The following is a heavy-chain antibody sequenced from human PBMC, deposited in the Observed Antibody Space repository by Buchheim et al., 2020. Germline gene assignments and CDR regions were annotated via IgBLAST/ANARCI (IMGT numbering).Heavy chain of an antibody. CDR3: AKDKATVTTKTIDY. CDR2: ISYDGSNK. CDR1: GFTFSSYG. J-gene: IGHJ4*02. Sequence: QVQLVESGGGVVQPGRSLRLSCAASGFTFSSYGMHWVRQAPGKGLEWVAVISYDGSNKYYADSVKGRFTISRDNSKNKLYLQMNSLRAEDTSVYYCAKDKATVTTKTIDYWGQGTL. D-gene: IGHD4-17*01. V-gene: IGHV3-30*18.